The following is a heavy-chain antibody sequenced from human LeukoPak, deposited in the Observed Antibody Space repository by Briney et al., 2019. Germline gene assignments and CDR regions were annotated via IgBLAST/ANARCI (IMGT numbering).Heavy chain of an antibody. D-gene: IGHD3-22*01. CDR1: GYTFTNYG. CDR2: ISAYNGNT. V-gene: IGHV1-18*01. CDR3: ARAPYYYDSSGYYYPFDY. Sequence: GASVKVSCKASGYTFTNYGISRVRQAPGQGLEWMGWISAYNGNTNYAQKLQGRATMTTDTSTSTAYMELRSLRSDDTAVFYCARAPYYYDSSGYYYPFDYWGQGTLVTVSS. J-gene: IGHJ4*02.